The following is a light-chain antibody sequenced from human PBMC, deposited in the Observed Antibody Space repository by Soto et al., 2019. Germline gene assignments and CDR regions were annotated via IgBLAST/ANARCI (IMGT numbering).Light chain of an antibody. J-gene: IGKJ2*01. CDR2: KAS. CDR1: QTISSW. Sequence: DIQMTQSPSTLSASVGDRVTITCRASQTISSWLAWYQQKPGKAPTLLIYKASSLESGVPSRFSGSGSGTAFALTISSLQPDDFATYYCQQYNSYLFTFGQGTKLEIK. V-gene: IGKV1-5*03. CDR3: QQYNSYLFT.